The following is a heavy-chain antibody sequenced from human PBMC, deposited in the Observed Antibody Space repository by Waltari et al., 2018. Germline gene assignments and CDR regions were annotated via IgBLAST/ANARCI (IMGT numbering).Heavy chain of an antibody. J-gene: IGHJ4*02. CDR2: IIPIFGTA. CDR1: GGTFSSYA. D-gene: IGHD3-10*01. V-gene: IGHV1-69*05. Sequence: QVQLVQSGAEVKKPGSSVKVSCKASGGTFSSYANSWVRQAPGQGLEWMGGIIPIFGTANYAQKFQGRVTITTDESTSTAYMELSSLRSEDTAVYYCAREGDDAGSTHYFDYWGQGTLVTVSS. CDR3: AREGDDAGSTHYFDY.